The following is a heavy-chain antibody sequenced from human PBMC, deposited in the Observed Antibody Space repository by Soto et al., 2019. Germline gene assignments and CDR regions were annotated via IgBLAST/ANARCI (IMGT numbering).Heavy chain of an antibody. CDR3: AVPHHYYGSSGPWDY. CDR2: IIPIFGTA. J-gene: IGHJ4*02. V-gene: IGHV1-69*06. Sequence: GASVKVSCKASRGTFSSYAISWVRQAPGQGLEWMGGIIPIFGTANYAQKFQGRVTITADKSTSTAYMELSSLRSEDTAVYYCAVPHHYYGSSGPWDYWGQGTLVTVSS. CDR1: RGTFSSYA. D-gene: IGHD3-22*01.